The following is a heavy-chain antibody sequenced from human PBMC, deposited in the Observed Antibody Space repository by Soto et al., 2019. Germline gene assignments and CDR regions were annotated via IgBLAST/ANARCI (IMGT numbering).Heavy chain of an antibody. CDR1: GFTFSSYG. D-gene: IGHD6-13*01. CDR2: IWYDGSNK. CDR3: ARVPVREAAAGIIDY. V-gene: IGHV3-33*01. J-gene: IGHJ4*02. Sequence: GGSLRLSCAASGFTFSSYGMHWVRQAPGKGLEWVAVIWYDGSNKYYADSVKGRFTISRDNSKNTLYLQMNSLRAEDTAVYYCARVPVREAAAGIIDYWGQGTLVTVSS.